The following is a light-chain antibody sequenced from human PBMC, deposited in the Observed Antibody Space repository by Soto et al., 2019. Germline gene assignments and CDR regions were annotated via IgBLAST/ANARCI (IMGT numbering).Light chain of an antibody. V-gene: IGLV2-23*01. CDR3: CSFARSSSFYV. Sequence: SVLTQPASVFGSPGQSITISCSGNSSDVGSSNFVSWYQQHPGKAPKLIIFEGDRRPSGVSGRFSGSKSGNTASLTISGLQAEDEEEYYCCSFARSSSFYVFGAGTKVTVL. J-gene: IGLJ1*01. CDR1: SSDVGSSNF. CDR2: EGD.